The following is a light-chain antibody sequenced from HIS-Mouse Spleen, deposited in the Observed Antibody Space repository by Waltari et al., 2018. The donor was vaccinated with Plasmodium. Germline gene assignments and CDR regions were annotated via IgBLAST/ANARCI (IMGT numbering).Light chain of an antibody. CDR2: DAS. J-gene: IGKJ3*01. CDR1: QSVSSY. CDR3: QQRSNWPLT. V-gene: IGKV3-11*01. Sequence: EIVLTQSPATLPLSPGERATLSCRPSQSVSSYLAWYQQKPGQCPRLLIYDASNRATGIPARFSGSGSGTDFTLTISSLEPEDFAVYYCQQRSNWPLTFGPGTKVDIK.